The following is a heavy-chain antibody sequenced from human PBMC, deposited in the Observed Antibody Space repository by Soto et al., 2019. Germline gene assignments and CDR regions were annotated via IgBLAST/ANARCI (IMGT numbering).Heavy chain of an antibody. J-gene: IGHJ6*02. Sequence: AASVKVSCKASGYPFTSYYMHWLRQAPGQGLEWMGVLNPTGGSTTYAQNFQGRVTMTRDTSTSTVYVELSSLRSGDTAVYYCARDLVAARPYYYYGMDVWGQGTTVTVSS. CDR1: GYPFTSYY. CDR2: LNPTGGST. D-gene: IGHD6-6*01. CDR3: ARDLVAARPYYYYGMDV. V-gene: IGHV1-46*01.